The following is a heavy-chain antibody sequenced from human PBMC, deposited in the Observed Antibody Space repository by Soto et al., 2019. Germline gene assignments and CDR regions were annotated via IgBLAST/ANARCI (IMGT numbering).Heavy chain of an antibody. CDR2: IYHTGDT. D-gene: IGHD3-10*01. J-gene: IGHJ6*02. V-gene: IGHV4-59*08. CDR1: SGPSRSHN. CDR3: VRQGIGDLHGLVDV. Sequence: QVQLQQSGPGLVKPSETLSLTCTVSSGPSRSHNWGWIRQPPGGGLEWIGYIYHTGDTSYNPSLSSRVTISADTSTNHISLSLRSVTAADTAFYYCVRQGIGDLHGLVDVWGQGSRVSVSS.